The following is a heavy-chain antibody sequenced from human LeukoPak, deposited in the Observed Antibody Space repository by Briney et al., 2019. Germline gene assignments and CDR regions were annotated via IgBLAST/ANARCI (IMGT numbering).Heavy chain of an antibody. CDR2: IRYDGSNK. J-gene: IGHJ4*02. CDR3: AKAANYYDSSGYEY. V-gene: IGHV3-30*02. Sequence: PGGSLRLSCAASGFTFSSYGMHWVRQAPGKGLKGVAFIRYDGSNKYYADSVKGRFTISRDNSKNTLYLEMNSLRAEDTGVYYCAKAANYYDSSGYEYWGQGTLVTVS. D-gene: IGHD3-22*01. CDR1: GFTFSSYG.